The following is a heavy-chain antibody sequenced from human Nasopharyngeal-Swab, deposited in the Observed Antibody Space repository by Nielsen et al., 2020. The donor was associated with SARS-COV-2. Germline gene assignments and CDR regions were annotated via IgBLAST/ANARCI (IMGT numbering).Heavy chain of an antibody. Sequence: GALKISCAASGFTFSSYWMHWVRQAPGKGLVWVSRINSDGSSTSYADSVKGRFTISRDNAKNTLYLQMNSLRAEDTAVYYCARDLYSSGWYSGAFDIWGQGTMVTVSS. D-gene: IGHD6-19*01. CDR2: INSDGSST. V-gene: IGHV3-74*01. J-gene: IGHJ3*02. CDR1: GFTFSSYW. CDR3: ARDLYSSGWYSGAFDI.